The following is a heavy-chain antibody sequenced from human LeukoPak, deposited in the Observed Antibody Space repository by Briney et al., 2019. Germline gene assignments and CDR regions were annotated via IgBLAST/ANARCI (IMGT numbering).Heavy chain of an antibody. J-gene: IGHJ2*01. V-gene: IGHV3-23*01. Sequence: GGSLRLSCAASGFPFSSYAMSWVRQAPGKGLEWVSAIGGSGGTTYYADSVKGRFTISRDNSKNTLYLQMNSLRAEDTAVYYCAKDTASSWWYFDLWGRGALVTVSS. CDR3: AKDTASSWWYFDL. D-gene: IGHD5-18*01. CDR1: GFPFSSYA. CDR2: IGGSGGTT.